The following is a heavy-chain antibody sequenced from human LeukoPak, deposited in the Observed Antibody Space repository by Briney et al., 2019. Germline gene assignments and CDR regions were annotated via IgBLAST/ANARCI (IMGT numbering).Heavy chain of an antibody. V-gene: IGHV3-48*03. D-gene: IGHD6-13*01. CDR3: ATPPAAGAYYYYGMDV. CDR2: ISISGSTI. J-gene: IGHJ6*02. CDR1: GFTFSSYE. Sequence: GGSLRLSCAASGFTFSSYEMNWVRQAPGKGLEWVSYISISGSTIYYADSVKGRFTISRDNAKNSLYLQMNSLRAEDTAVYYCATPPAAGAYYYYGMDVWGQGTTVTVSS.